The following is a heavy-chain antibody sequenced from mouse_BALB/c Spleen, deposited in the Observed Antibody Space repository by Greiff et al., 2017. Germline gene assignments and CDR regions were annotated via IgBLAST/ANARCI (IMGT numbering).Heavy chain of an antibody. CDR1: GYTFTSYW. D-gene: IGHD2-1*01. J-gene: IGHJ2*01. V-gene: IGHV1-69*02. CDR3: TRSKSTMGY. CDR2: IYPSDSYT. Sequence: QVQLKQPGAELVRPGASVKLSCKASGYTFTSYWINWVKQRPGQGLEWIGNIYPSDSYTNYNQKFKDKATLTVDKSSSTAYMQLSSPTSEDSAVYYCTRSKSTMGYWGQGTTLTVSS.